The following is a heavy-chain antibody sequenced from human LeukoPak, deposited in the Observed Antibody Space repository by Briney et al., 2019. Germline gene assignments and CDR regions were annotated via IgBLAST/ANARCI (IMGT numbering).Heavy chain of an antibody. J-gene: IGHJ4*02. CDR3: ATDDYNWNYAALDY. D-gene: IGHD1-7*01. CDR2: ISAYNGNT. CDR1: GYTFTSYG. V-gene: IGHV1-18*01. Sequence: ASVKVSCKASGYTFTSYGISWVRQAPGQGLEWMGWISAYNGNTNYAQKLQGRVTMTTDTSTSTAYMELRCLRSDDTAVYYCATDDYNWNYAALDYWGQGTLVTVSS.